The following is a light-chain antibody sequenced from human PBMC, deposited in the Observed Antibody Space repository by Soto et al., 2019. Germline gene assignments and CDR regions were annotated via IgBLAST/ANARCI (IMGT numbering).Light chain of an antibody. Sequence: EIVLTQSPGTLSLSPGERATLSCRASQSVSSSFLAWYQQKPGQAPRLLIYRASTRAAGLPDRFSGSGSGTEFTLTISSLQSEDFAVYYCQQYWKWPITFGQGTRLEIK. CDR1: QSVSSSF. J-gene: IGKJ5*01. CDR2: RAS. V-gene: IGKV3-20*01. CDR3: QQYWKWPIT.